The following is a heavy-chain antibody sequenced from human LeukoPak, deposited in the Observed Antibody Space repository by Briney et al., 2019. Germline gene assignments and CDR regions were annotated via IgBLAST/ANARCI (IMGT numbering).Heavy chain of an antibody. CDR3: ARARLWFGDPPGGRGGNYFDY. CDR2: IYYRGST. V-gene: IGHV4-39*07. Sequence: ESSETLSLTCTVSGGSISSSSYYWGWIRQPPGKGLEWIGSIYYRGSTYYNPSLRSRITLSLDTSKSQFSLSLSSVTAADTAVYYCARARLWFGDPPGGRGGNYFDYWGQGTLVTVSS. CDR1: GGSISSSSYY. J-gene: IGHJ4*02. D-gene: IGHD3-10*01.